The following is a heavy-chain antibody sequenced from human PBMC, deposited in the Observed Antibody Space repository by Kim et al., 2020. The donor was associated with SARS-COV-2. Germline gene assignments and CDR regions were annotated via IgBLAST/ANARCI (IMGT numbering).Heavy chain of an antibody. CDR2: IYYSGST. D-gene: IGHD3-10*01. V-gene: IGHV4-59*13. Sequence: SETLSLTCTVSGGSISSYYWSWIRQPPGKGLEWIGYIYYSGSTNYNPSLKSRVTISVDTSKNQFSLKLSSVTAADTAVYYCARVSFKGSGRNRWFDPWGQGTLVTVSS. J-gene: IGHJ5*02. CDR1: GGSISSYY. CDR3: ARVSFKGSGRNRWFDP.